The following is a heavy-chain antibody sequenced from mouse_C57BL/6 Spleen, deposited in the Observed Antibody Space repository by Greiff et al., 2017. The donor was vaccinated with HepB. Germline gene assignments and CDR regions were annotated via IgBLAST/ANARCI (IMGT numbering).Heavy chain of an antibody. CDR3: AIHYDDYAMDY. Sequence: VQRVESGAELARPGASVKLSCKASGYTFTSYGISWVKQRTGQGLEWIGEIYPRSGNTYYNEKFKGKATLTADKSSSTAYMELRSLTSEDSAVYFCAIHYDDYAMDYWGQGTSVTVSS. D-gene: IGHD2-3*01. V-gene: IGHV1-81*01. CDR2: IYPRSGNT. CDR1: GYTFTSYG. J-gene: IGHJ4*01.